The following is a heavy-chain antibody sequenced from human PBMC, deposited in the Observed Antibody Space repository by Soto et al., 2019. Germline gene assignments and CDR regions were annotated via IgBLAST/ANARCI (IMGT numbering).Heavy chain of an antibody. V-gene: IGHV3-7*01. CDR1: GFIFSSYW. Sequence: GGSLRLPCAATGFIFSSYWMSWVRQAPGKGLEWVANIKQDGSEKYYVDSAKGRFTISRDNAKNSLHLQMNSLRAEDTAVYYCARGFNSALDIWGQGKMVTVSS. J-gene: IGHJ3*02. CDR3: ARGFNSALDI. CDR2: IKQDGSEK.